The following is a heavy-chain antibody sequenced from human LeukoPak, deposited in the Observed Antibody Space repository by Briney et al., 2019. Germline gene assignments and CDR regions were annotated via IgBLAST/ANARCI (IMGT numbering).Heavy chain of an antibody. V-gene: IGHV4-39*07. CDR2: IYYSGST. J-gene: IGHJ4*02. Sequence: SETLSLTCTVSGGSISISSYYWGWIRQPPGKGVEWIGSIYYSGSTCYNPSLNGRVTISVDRCKNQFSLKLSSVTAADTGVYYCARDDYWGQGTLVTVSS. CDR1: GGSISISSYY. CDR3: ARDDY.